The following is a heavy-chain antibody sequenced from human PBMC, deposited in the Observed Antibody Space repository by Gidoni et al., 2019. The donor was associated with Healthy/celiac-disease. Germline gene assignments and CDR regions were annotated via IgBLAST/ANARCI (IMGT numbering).Heavy chain of an antibody. CDR2: INHSGST. CDR1: GGSFSGYY. V-gene: IGHV4-34*01. Sequence: QVQLQQWGAGLLKPSETLSLTCAVYGGSFSGYYWSWIRQPPGKGLEWIGEINHSGSTNYNPSLKSRVTISVDTSKNQFSLKLSSVTAADTAVYYCARGPSAVAGFPAPRRSYYGMDVWGQGTTVTVSS. D-gene: IGHD6-19*01. CDR3: ARGPSAVAGFPAPRRSYYGMDV. J-gene: IGHJ6*02.